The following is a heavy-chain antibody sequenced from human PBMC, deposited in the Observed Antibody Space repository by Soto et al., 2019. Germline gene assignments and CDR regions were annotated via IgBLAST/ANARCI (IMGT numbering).Heavy chain of an antibody. V-gene: IGHV3-23*01. D-gene: IGHD6-13*01. CDR1: GFTFSSYA. J-gene: IGHJ4*02. CDR3: AKNPRRAPGYSSSWYSFH. CDR2: ISGSGGST. Sequence: GGSLRLSCAASGFTFSSYAMSWVRQTPGKGLEWVSAISGSGGSTYYADSVKGRFTISRDNSKNTLYLQMNSLRAEDTAVYYRAKNPRRAPGYSSSWYSFHWGQGTLVTVSS.